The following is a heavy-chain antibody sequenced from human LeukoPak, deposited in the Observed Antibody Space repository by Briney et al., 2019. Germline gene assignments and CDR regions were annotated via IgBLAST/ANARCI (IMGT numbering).Heavy chain of an antibody. J-gene: IGHJ4*02. D-gene: IGHD3-22*01. V-gene: IGHV3-30*04. CDR2: ISYDGSNK. Sequence: PGRSLLLSCAASGFTFSSYAMHWVRQAPGKGLEWVAVISYDGSNKYYADSVKARFTISRDNSKNTLYLQMNSLRAEDTAVYYCARGLGGAVSLYYYDSSGSVDYWGQGTLVTVSS. CDR1: GFTFSSYA. CDR3: ARGLGGAVSLYYYDSSGSVDY.